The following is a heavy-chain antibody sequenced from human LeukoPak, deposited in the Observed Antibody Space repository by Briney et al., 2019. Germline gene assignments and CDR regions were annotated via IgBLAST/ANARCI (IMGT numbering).Heavy chain of an antibody. CDR1: GGSISSYY. D-gene: IGHD3-22*01. Sequence: SETLSLTCTVSGGSISSYYWSWIRQPAGKGLEWIGRIYTSGSTNYNPSLKSRVTMSVDTSKNQFSLKPSSVTAADTAVYYCARDYYDSSGRDAFDIWGQGTMVTVSS. CDR3: ARDYYDSSGRDAFDI. CDR2: IYTSGST. J-gene: IGHJ3*02. V-gene: IGHV4-4*07.